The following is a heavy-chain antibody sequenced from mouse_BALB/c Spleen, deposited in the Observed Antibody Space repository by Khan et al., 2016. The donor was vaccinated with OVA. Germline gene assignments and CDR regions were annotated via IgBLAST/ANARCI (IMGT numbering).Heavy chain of an antibody. J-gene: IGHJ4*01. Sequence: DLVKPGASVKLSCKASGYTFTSYWIIWIKQRPGQGLEWIGRIAPGSGSSSYNEMFKGTATLTVDTSSSTAYIQLSSLSSEDSAVYFCARSNSYGSSLYAMDYWGQGTSVTVSS. D-gene: IGHD1-1*01. CDR1: GYTFTSYW. V-gene: IGHV1S41*01. CDR2: IAPGSGSS. CDR3: ARSNSYGSSLYAMDY.